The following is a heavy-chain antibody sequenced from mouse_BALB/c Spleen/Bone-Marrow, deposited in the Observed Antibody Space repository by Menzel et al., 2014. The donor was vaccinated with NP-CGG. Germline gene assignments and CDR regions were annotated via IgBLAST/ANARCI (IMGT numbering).Heavy chain of an antibody. CDR2: ISSGSSTI. CDR3: TRKGALITHYYAMDY. Sequence: EVHLVESGGGIVQPGGSRKLSCAASGFTFSSFGMHWVRQAPEKGLEWVAYISSGSSTIYYADTVKGRFTISRDNPKNTLFLQMTSLRSEDTAMYYCTRKGALITHYYAMDYWGQGTSVTVSS. CDR1: GFTFSSFG. J-gene: IGHJ4*01. D-gene: IGHD2-4*01. V-gene: IGHV5-17*02.